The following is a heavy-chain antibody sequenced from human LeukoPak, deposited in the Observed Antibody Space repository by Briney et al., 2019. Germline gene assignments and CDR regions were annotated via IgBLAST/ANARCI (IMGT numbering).Heavy chain of an antibody. CDR1: GGPISSSSYY. CDR2: IYYSGST. Sequence: SETLSLTCIVSGGPISSSSYYWGWIRQPPGKGLEWIGNIYYSGSTYYNPSLKSRVTISVDTSKNQFSLKLNSVTAADTAVYYCARDVPLYYYDSSGYFDYWGQGTLVTVSS. J-gene: IGHJ4*02. CDR3: ARDVPLYYYDSSGYFDY. V-gene: IGHV4-39*07. D-gene: IGHD3-22*01.